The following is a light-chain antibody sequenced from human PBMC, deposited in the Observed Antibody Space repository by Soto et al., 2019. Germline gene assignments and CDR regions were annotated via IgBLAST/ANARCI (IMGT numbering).Light chain of an antibody. Sequence: DIVMTQSPDSLAVSLGERATINCKSSQSVLYSSNNKNYLAWYQQKPGQPPKLLIYWASTRESGVPDRFSGSGSGTDFTLYISSLQSEDVAVYYCQQYCSTPYTLGQGTKLEIK. CDR2: WAS. CDR3: QQYCSTPYT. CDR1: QSVLYSSNNKNY. V-gene: IGKV4-1*01. J-gene: IGKJ2*01.